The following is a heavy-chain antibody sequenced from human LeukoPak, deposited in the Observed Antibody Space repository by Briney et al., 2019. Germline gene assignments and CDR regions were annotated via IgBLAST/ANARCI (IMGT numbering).Heavy chain of an antibody. Sequence: GGSLRLSCVASGFTFSSYWMHWVRQAPGKGLVWVSRINSDGSTTSYADSVKGRFTISRDNAKNTLYLQMNSLKTEDTAVYYCTSGGYCSSTSCYGENWGQGTLVTVSS. D-gene: IGHD2-2*01. V-gene: IGHV3-74*01. CDR1: GFTFSSYW. CDR2: INSDGSTT. CDR3: TSGGYCSSTSCYGEN. J-gene: IGHJ4*02.